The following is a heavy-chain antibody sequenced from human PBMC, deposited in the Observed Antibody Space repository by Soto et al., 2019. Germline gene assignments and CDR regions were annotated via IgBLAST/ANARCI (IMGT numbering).Heavy chain of an antibody. Sequence: EVQLVESGGGLVKPGGSLRLSCAASGFTFSSYSMNWVRQAPGKGLEWVSSISSSSSYIYYADSVKGRFTISRDNAKNSLYLQMNSLRAEDTAVYYCARETDDFWSGYYQPYYYGMDVW. J-gene: IGHJ6*01. D-gene: IGHD3-3*01. V-gene: IGHV3-21*01. CDR3: ARETDDFWSGYYQPYYYGMDV. CDR1: GFTFSSYS. CDR2: ISSSSSYI.